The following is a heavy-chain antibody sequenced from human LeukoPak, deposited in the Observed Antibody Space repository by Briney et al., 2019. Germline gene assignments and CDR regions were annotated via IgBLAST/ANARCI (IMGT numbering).Heavy chain of an antibody. V-gene: IGHV3-48*03. CDR3: ARGDISTGYHYDAFDI. J-gene: IGHJ3*02. D-gene: IGHD3-9*01. CDR2: ISSSGSTI. CDR1: GFTFSSYE. Sequence: EGSLRLSCAASGFTFSSYEMNWVRQAPGKGLEWVSYISSSGSTIYYADSVKGRFTISRDNAKNSLYLQMNSLRAEDTAVYYCARGDISTGYHYDAFDIWGQGTMVTVSS.